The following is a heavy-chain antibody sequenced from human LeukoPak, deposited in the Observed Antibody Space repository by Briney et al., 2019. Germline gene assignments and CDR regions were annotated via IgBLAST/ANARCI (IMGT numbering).Heavy chain of an antibody. D-gene: IGHD6-19*01. CDR1: GGSISSSSYY. J-gene: IGHJ6*03. CDR3: ARLGSSGWYSIPPYYYYYMDV. CDR2: IYYSGST. Sequence: SETLSLTCTVSGGSISSSSYYWGWIRQPPGKGLEWIGSIYYSGSTYYNPSLKSRVTISVDTSKNQFSLKLSSVTAADTAVYYCARLGSSGWYSIPPYYYYYMDVWGKGTTVTVSS. V-gene: IGHV4-39*01.